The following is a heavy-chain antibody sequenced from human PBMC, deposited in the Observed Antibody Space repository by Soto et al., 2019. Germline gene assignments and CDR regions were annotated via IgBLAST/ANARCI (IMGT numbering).Heavy chain of an antibody. J-gene: IGHJ3*02. D-gene: IGHD2-15*01. V-gene: IGHV1-69*02. CDR3: ARGALLGYCSGGSCYKSAFDI. CDR1: GGTFSSYT. Sequence: QVQLVQSGAEVKKPGSSVKVSCKASGGTFSSYTISWVRQAPGQGLEWMGRIIPILGIANYAQKFQGRVTITADKSTSTGYMELSSLRSEDTAVYYCARGALLGYCSGGSCYKSAFDIWGQGTMVTVSS. CDR2: IIPILGIA.